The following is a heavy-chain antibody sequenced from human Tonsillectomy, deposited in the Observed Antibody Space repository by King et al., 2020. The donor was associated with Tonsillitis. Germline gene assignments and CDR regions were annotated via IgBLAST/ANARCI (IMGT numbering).Heavy chain of an antibody. CDR1: GFTFRHYA. CDR3: VKKEGSGWYDFDY. V-gene: IGHV3-64D*06. J-gene: IGHJ4*02. CDR2: INNDGSTT. D-gene: IGHD6-19*01. Sequence: DVQLVESGGGLVQPGGSLRLSCSASGFTFRHYALHWVRQAPGKGLEYVSAINNDGSTTYYADSVKGRFTISRDNSKNTLSLQMSSLRAEDTAVYYCVKKEGSGWYDFDYWGQGTLVTVSS.